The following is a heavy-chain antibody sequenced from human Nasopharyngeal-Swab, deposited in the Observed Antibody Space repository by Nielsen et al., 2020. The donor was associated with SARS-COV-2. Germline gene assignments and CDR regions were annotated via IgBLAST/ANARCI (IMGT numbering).Heavy chain of an antibody. V-gene: IGHV3-7*03. CDR3: VKDLAYDEVS. Sequence: GESLKISFAAPGFPFSSYWLSWVRQAPGRGLEWLAHTKEDGTVTHYVDSVRGRFTVSRDNSKNTLYLQMNSLRGEDTAIYYCVKDLAYDEVSWGQGTLVTVSS. CDR1: GFPFSSYW. CDR2: TKEDGTVT. D-gene: IGHD5-12*01. J-gene: IGHJ5*02.